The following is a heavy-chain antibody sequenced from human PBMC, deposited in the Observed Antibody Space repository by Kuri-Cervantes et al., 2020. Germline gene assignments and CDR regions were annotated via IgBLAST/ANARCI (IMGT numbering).Heavy chain of an antibody. J-gene: IGHJ4*02. D-gene: IGHD4-17*01. CDR2: ISYDGSNK. V-gene: IGHV3-30*07. Sequence: LSLTCAASGFTFSSYAMHWVRQAPGKGLEWVAVISYDGSNKYYADSVKGRFTISRDNSKNTLYLQMNSLIAEDTAVYYCARDRDFTTDYWGQGTLVTVSS. CDR1: GFTFSSYA. CDR3: ARDRDFTTDY.